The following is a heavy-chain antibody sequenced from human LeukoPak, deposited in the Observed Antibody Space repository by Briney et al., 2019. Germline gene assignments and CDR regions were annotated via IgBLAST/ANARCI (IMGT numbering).Heavy chain of an antibody. Sequence: SETLSLTCTVSGGSISSYYWSWIRQPAGKGLEWIGRIYTSGSTNYNPSLKSRVTMSVDTSKNQFSLKLSSVTAADTAVYYCAREAMIVYYYYYMDVWGKGTTVTISS. V-gene: IGHV4-4*07. D-gene: IGHD3-22*01. J-gene: IGHJ6*03. CDR1: GGSISSYY. CDR3: AREAMIVYYYYYMDV. CDR2: IYTSGST.